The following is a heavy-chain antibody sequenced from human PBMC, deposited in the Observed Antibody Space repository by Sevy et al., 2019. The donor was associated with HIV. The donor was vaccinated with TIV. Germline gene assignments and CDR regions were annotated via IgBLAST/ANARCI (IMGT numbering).Heavy chain of an antibody. CDR3: ARDDLYYYDSSGYYSYFDY. D-gene: IGHD3-22*01. Sequence: GGSLRLSCAASGFTFSSYAMHWVRQAPGKGLEWVAVVSYDGSNKYYADSVRGRFTISRDNSKNTLYLQMNSLRAEDTAVYYCARDDLYYYDSSGYYSYFDYWGLGTLVTVSS. J-gene: IGHJ4*02. CDR1: GFTFSSYA. CDR2: VSYDGSNK. V-gene: IGHV3-30-3*01.